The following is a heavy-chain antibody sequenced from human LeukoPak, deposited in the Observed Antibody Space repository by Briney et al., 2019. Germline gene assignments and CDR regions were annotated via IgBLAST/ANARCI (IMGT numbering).Heavy chain of an antibody. V-gene: IGHV3-23*01. J-gene: IGHJ4*02. CDR2: IDGGGGRT. CDR3: AKDFYDSSGSRYDY. D-gene: IGHD3-22*01. Sequence: GGSLRLSCAASGFTFSSYAMSWVRQAPGVGLEWVSAIDGGGGRTWHADSVRGRFTISRDNSKNTLFMQMNSLRAEDTAVYYCAKDFYDSSGSRYDYWGQGTLVTVFS. CDR1: GFTFSSYA.